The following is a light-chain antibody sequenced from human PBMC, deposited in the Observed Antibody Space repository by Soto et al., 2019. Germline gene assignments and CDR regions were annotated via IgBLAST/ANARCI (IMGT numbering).Light chain of an antibody. CDR2: DTS. CDR3: QQYGSSPLT. CDR1: QSVSSY. V-gene: IGKV3-20*01. J-gene: IGKJ4*01. Sequence: EIVLTQSPGTLSLSVGERDTHSCRASQSVSSYLAWYQQTPGQAPRLLIYDTSNRATGTPDRFSGSGSGTDFTLTISRLEPEDFTVYYCQQYGSSPLTFGGGTKVDIK.